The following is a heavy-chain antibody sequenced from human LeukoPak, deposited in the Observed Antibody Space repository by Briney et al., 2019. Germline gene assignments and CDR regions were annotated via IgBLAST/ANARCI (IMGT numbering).Heavy chain of an antibody. CDR1: GGTFSSYA. J-gene: IGHJ4*02. D-gene: IGHD5-12*01. Sequence: SVKVSCKASGGTFSSYAISWVRQAPGQGLEWMGGIIPIFGTANYAQKFQGRVTITADESTSTAYMELSSLGSEDTAVYYCARFLVATGSFDYWGQGTLVTVSS. CDR3: ARFLVATGSFDY. V-gene: IGHV1-69*01. CDR2: IIPIFGTA.